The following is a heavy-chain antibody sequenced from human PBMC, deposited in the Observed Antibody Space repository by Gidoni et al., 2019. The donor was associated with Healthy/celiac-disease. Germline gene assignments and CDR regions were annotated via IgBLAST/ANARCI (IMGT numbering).Heavy chain of an antibody. CDR1: GGSFSSYY. CDR3: EKGPGRNGYSYGYGSYRGLERGSNFDN. CDR2: INHSGST. J-gene: IGHJ4*02. D-gene: IGHD5-18*01. Sequence: QVQLQQWGAGLLKPSQTLSLTWAVYGGSFSSYYWSWFRQPPGQGLDWIGEINHSGSTNYNPSRKSRVTISVDTSKNQFSLKLSSVTAADKAVYYCEKGPGRNGYSYGYGSYRGLERGSNFDNGGQGTLVTVSS. V-gene: IGHV4-34*01.